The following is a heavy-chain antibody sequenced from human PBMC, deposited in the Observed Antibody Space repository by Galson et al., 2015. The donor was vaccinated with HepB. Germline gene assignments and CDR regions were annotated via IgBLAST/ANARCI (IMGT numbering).Heavy chain of an antibody. CDR2: IIPNFGTA. CDR3: ARTYGSGSYYRDAFDI. CDR1: GGTFSSYA. J-gene: IGHJ3*02. D-gene: IGHD3-10*01. V-gene: IGHV1-69*13. Sequence: SVKVSCKASGGTFSSYAISWVRQAPGQGLEWMGGIIPNFGTANYAQKFQGRVTITADESTSTAYMELSSLRSEDTAVYYCARTYGSGSYYRDAFDIWGQGTMVTVSS.